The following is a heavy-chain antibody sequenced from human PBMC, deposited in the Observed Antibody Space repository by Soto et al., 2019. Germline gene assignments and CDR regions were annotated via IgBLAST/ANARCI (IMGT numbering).Heavy chain of an antibody. Sequence: QVQLVQSGGEVKKPGASVKVSCKAAGYTFTSHGISWVRQAPGQGLEWMGWISTFHGSINYAQKFQGRVTMTTDTSTSTAYMELRSLRSDDTAVYYCARFHSSGWPRGYFDYWGQGTPVTVSA. D-gene: IGHD6-19*01. J-gene: IGHJ4*02. CDR2: ISTFHGSI. CDR1: GYTFTSHG. V-gene: IGHV1-18*01. CDR3: ARFHSSGWPRGYFDY.